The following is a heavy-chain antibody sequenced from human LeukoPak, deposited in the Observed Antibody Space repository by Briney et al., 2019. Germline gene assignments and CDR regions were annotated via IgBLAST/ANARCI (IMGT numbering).Heavy chain of an antibody. D-gene: IGHD3-9*01. J-gene: IGHJ4*02. CDR2: IYHSGST. CDR1: GYSISSGYY. Sequence: SETLSLTCTVSGYSISSGYYWGWIRQPPGKGLEWIGSIYHSGSTYYNPSLKSRATISVDTSKNQFSLKLSSVTAADTAVYYCARSGAGYFDWLLYRPQYYFDYWGQGTLVTVSS. V-gene: IGHV4-38-2*02. CDR3: ARSGAGYFDWLLYRPQYYFDY.